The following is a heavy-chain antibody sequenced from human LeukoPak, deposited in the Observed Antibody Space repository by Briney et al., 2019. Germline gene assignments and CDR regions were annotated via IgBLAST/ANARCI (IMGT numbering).Heavy chain of an antibody. J-gene: IGHJ1*01. V-gene: IGHV4-61*02. Sequence: SETLSLTCTVSGGSISSSSYYWSWIRQPAGKGLEWIGRIYTSGSTHYNPSLGSRVTMSVDTSKNQFSLKLTSVTVADTAVYYCARGVGFYDHNWQAEYFQYWGQGTLAIVSS. CDR2: IYTSGST. D-gene: IGHD1-1*01. CDR1: GGSISSSSYY. CDR3: ARGVGFYDHNWQAEYFQY.